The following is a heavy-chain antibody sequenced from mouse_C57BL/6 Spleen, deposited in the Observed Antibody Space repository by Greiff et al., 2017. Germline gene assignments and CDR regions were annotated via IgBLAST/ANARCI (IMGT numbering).Heavy chain of an antibody. D-gene: IGHD4-1*01. CDR3: ARGLGLDYFDY. CDR1: GYTFTSYW. Sequence: QVQLQQPGAELVKPGASVKLSCKASGYTFTSYWMHWVKQRPGQSLEWIGMIHPNSGSTNYNEKFKSKATLTVDKSSSTAYMQLSSLTSEDSAVYYCARGLGLDYFDYWGQGTTLTVSS. CDR2: IHPNSGST. J-gene: IGHJ2*01. V-gene: IGHV1-64*01.